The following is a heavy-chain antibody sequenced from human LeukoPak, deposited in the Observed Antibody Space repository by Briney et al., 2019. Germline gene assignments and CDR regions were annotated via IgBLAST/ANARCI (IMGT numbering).Heavy chain of an antibody. J-gene: IGHJ5*02. Sequence: SETLSLTCTVSGGSISSSSYYWGWIRQPPGKGLEWIGSIYYIGSTYYNPSLKSRVTISVDTSKNQFSLKLSSVTAADTAVYYCARDRRYYDFWSGRAENWFDPWGQGTLVTVSS. CDR3: ARDRRYYDFWSGRAENWFDP. V-gene: IGHV4-39*07. CDR2: IYYIGST. CDR1: GGSISSSSYY. D-gene: IGHD3-3*01.